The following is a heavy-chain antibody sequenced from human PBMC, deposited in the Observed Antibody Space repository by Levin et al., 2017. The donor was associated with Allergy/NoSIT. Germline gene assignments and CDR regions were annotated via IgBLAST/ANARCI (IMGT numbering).Heavy chain of an antibody. CDR3: ARGGGGSGPYYFYYYGMDV. J-gene: IGHJ6*02. CDR2: ISNDGGNK. Sequence: RGESLKISCADSGFTFRSYPMHWVRQAPGKGLEWVAVISNDGGNKYYADSVKGRFTISRDNSKNTLYLQMNSLRPEDTAVYFCARGGGGSGPYYFYYYGMDVWGQGTTVTVSS. D-gene: IGHD2-15*01. CDR1: GFTFRSYP. V-gene: IGHV3-30*04.